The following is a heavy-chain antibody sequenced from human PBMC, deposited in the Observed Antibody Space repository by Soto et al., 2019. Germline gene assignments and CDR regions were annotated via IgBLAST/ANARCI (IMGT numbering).Heavy chain of an antibody. CDR3: ARHRGPTGPNY. J-gene: IGHJ4*02. CDR1: GDSISSDSHH. Sequence: QLQLQESGPGLVNPSETLSLACTVSGDSISSDSHHWGWIRQPPWKGLEWIGSLYPRGNTYHNPSLTTRVTISVDTSNNQFSINLRSVTAADTAVYYCARHRGPTGPNYWGQGTLVTVSS. D-gene: IGHD3-10*01. V-gene: IGHV4-39*01. CDR2: LYPRGNT.